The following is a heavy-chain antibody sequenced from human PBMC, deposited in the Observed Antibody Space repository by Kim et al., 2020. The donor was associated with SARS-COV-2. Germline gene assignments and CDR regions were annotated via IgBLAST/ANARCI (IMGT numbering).Heavy chain of an antibody. CDR2: IYPGDSDT. J-gene: IGHJ4*02. V-gene: IGHV5-51*01. Sequence: GESLKISCKSSGYKFTDYWIAWVRQMPGKGLEWMGIIYPGDSDTRYSPSFQGQVTISVDKSICTTYLQWNTLKASDTAMYFCARLTSRSWYDPFGYWGQGTLVTVSS. D-gene: IGHD6-13*01. CDR1: GYKFTDYW. CDR3: ARLTSRSWYDPFGY.